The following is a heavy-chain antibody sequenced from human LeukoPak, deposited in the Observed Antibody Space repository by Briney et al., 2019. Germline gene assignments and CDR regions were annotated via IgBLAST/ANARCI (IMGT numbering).Heavy chain of an antibody. D-gene: IGHD6-19*01. J-gene: IGHJ6*02. Sequence: SETLSLTCAVYGGSFSGYYWSWIRQPPGKGLEWIGEINHSGSTNYNPSLKSRVTISVDTSKNQFSLKLSSVTAADTAVFYCARGSGWYYSYYYYYGMDVWGQGTTVTVSS. V-gene: IGHV4-34*01. CDR3: ARGSGWYYSYYYYYGMDV. CDR2: INHSGST. CDR1: GGSFSGYY.